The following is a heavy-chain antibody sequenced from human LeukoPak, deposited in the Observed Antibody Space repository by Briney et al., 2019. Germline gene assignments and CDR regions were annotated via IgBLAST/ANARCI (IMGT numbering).Heavy chain of an antibody. Sequence: GESLKISCKGSGYSFASYWIAWVRQMPGKGLEWMGGIYPGNSDITYSPSFQGQVTISADKSVSTAYLHWSSLEASDTAIYYCARHLSSISSCPNYWGQGTLVTVSS. J-gene: IGHJ4*02. CDR3: ARHLSSISSCPNY. D-gene: IGHD2-2*01. V-gene: IGHV5-51*01. CDR2: IYPGNSDI. CDR1: GYSFASYW.